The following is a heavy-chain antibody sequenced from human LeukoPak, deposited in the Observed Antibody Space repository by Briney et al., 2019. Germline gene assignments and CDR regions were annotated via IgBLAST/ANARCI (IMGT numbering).Heavy chain of an antibody. Sequence: SETLSLTCAVYGGSFSGYYWSWIRQPAGKGLEWIGRIYTSGSTNYNPSLTSRVTISVDTSKNQFSLKLSSVTAADTAVYYCARSTMVRGVPGYWGQGTLVTVSS. CDR2: IYTSGST. CDR3: ARSTMVRGVPGY. CDR1: GGSFSGYY. D-gene: IGHD3-10*01. J-gene: IGHJ4*02. V-gene: IGHV4-59*10.